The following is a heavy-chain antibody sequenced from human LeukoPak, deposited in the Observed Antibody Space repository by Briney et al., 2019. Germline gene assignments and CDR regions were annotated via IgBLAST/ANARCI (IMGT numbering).Heavy chain of an antibody. D-gene: IGHD6-6*01. CDR3: AKDLIAARRFDY. V-gene: IGHV3-33*06. CDR2: IWYDGSNK. CDR1: GFTFSSYG. J-gene: IGHJ4*02. Sequence: PGRSLRLSCAASGFTFSSYGMHWVRQAPGKGLEWVAVIWYDGSNKYYADSVKGRFTISRDNSKNTLYLQMNSLRAEDTAVYYCAKDLIAARRFDYWGQGTLVTVSS.